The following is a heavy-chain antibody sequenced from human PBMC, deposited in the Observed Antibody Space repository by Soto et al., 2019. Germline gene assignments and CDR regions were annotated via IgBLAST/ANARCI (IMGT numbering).Heavy chain of an antibody. CDR3: AKDQRMIKFGDPHFGMDV. CDR2: ISYDTSNE. Sequence: GGSLRLSCVVSGFTFSNYGMHWVRQAPGKGLEWVAFISYDTSNEYYTYSVKGRFTISRDNSKNTLYLQMNSLRTEDTAVYFCAKDQRMIKFGDPHFGMDVWGQGTTVTVSS. D-gene: IGHD3-16*01. CDR1: GFTFSNYG. J-gene: IGHJ6*02. V-gene: IGHV3-30*18.